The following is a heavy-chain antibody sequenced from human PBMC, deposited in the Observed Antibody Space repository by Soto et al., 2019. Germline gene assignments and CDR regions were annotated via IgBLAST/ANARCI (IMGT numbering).Heavy chain of an antibody. V-gene: IGHV6-1*01. D-gene: IGHD1-7*01. CDR2: TYYRSKWYN. CDR3: ARDSITGTTGRGNLNRYYYYYGMDV. CDR1: GDSVSSNSAA. Sequence: PSQTLSLTCAISGDSVSSNSAAWNWIRQSPSRGLEWLGRTYYRSKWYNDYAVSVKSRITINPDTSKNQFSLQLNSVTPEDTAVYYCARDSITGTTGRGNLNRYYYYYGMDVWGQETTVTVSS. J-gene: IGHJ6*02.